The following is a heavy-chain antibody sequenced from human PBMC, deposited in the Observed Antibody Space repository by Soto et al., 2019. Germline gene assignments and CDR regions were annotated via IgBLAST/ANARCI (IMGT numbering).Heavy chain of an antibody. CDR1: GGSFSGYY. CDR2: INHSGST. D-gene: IGHD2-2*02. V-gene: IGHV4-34*01. Sequence: QVQLQQWGAGLLKPSETLSLTCAVYGGSFSGYYWSWIRQPPGKGLEWIGEINHSGSTNYNPSLKSRVTISVDTSKNQFSLKLSSVTAADTGVYYCARGEDIVVVPAAIAFDIWGQGTMVTVSS. J-gene: IGHJ3*02. CDR3: ARGEDIVVVPAAIAFDI.